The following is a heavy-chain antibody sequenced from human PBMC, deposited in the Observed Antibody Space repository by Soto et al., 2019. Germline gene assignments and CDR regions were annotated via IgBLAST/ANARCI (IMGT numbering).Heavy chain of an antibody. Sequence: QAQLQESGPGLVRPSETLSLTCSVSGGSVSSYYWSWIRQPPGKGLEWVGSIHYTGVTNYNPSLESRVSISSDTSKNHFSLNLRSVTAADTAVYFCARGLLWFGGLSRFDPWGQGTLVVVSS. CDR3: ARGLLWFGGLSRFDP. CDR1: GGSVSSYY. J-gene: IGHJ5*02. V-gene: IGHV4-59*02. D-gene: IGHD3-10*01. CDR2: IHYTGVT.